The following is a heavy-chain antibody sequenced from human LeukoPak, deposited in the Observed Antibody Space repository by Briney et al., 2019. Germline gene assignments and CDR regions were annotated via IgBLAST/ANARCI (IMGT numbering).Heavy chain of an antibody. J-gene: IGHJ4*02. Sequence: GGSLRLSCAASGFTFDDYAMHWVRQAPGKGLEWVSGISWNSGSIGYADSVKGRFTISRDNAKNSLYLQMNSLRAEDTALHYCAKDRDDSYGDPVDLDVWGQGTLVTVSS. CDR2: ISWNSGSI. CDR3: AKDRDDSYGDPVDLDV. D-gene: IGHD4-17*01. CDR1: GFTFDDYA. V-gene: IGHV3-9*01.